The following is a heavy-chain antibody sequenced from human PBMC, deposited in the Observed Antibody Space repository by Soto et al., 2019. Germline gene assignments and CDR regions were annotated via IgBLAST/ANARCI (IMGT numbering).Heavy chain of an antibody. CDR2: IIPILGIA. D-gene: IGHD5-12*01. CDR1: GGTFSSYT. Sequence: ASVKVSCKASGGTFSSYTISWVRQAPGQGLEWMGRIIPILGIANYAQKFQGRVTITADKSTSTAYMELSSLRSEDTAVYYCARDRRYSGYRYNWFDPWGQGTLVTVSS. V-gene: IGHV1-69*04. CDR3: ARDRRYSGYRYNWFDP. J-gene: IGHJ5*02.